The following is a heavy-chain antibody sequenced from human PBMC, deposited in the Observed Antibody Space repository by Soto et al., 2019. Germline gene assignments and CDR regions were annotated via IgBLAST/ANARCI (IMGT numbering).Heavy chain of an antibody. J-gene: IGHJ4*02. CDR2: IRSKANSYAT. V-gene: IGHV3-73*01. CDR1: GFTFSGSA. D-gene: IGHD7-27*01. Sequence: GGSLRLSCAASGFTFSGSAMHWVRQASGKGLEWVGRIRSKANSYATAYAASVKGRFTISRDDSKNTAYLQMNSLKTEDTAVYYCTRHMPNWGIDYWGQGTLVTVSS. CDR3: TRHMPNWGIDY.